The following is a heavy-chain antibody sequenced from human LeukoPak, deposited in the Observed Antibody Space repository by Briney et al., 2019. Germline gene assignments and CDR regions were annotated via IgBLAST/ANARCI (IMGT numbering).Heavy chain of an antibody. J-gene: IGHJ4*02. CDR1: GGSISSSGYY. Sequence: PSETLSLTCTVPGGSISSSGYYWGGIRQPPGKGLGGIVSIYYSGSTSYTPSLKSRVTISVDTYKTQFSLKLSSVTAADTAVYYCARAVAVVPATHYYFDYWGQGSLVTVSS. CDR3: ARAVAVVPATHYYFDY. D-gene: IGHD2-2*01. V-gene: IGHV4-39*01. CDR2: IYYSGST.